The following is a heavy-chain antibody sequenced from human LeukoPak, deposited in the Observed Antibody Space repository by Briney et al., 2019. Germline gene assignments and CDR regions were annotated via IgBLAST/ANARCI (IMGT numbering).Heavy chain of an antibody. J-gene: IGHJ4*02. V-gene: IGHV5-51*01. CDR3: ARRGYNYPYDY. CDR1: GYSFISYR. CDR2: IYPYDSNT. Sequence: GESLKISCKGSGYSFISYRIGWVRQMPGKGLEWMGIIYPYDSNTRYSPSFQGQVTISADKSMSTAYLQWSSLKASDTAIYYCARRGYNYPYDYWGQGTLVTVSS. D-gene: IGHD5-18*01.